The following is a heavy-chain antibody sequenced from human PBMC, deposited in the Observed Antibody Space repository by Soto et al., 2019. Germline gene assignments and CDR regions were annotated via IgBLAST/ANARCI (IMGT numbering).Heavy chain of an antibody. V-gene: IGHV1-69*13. CDR2: IIPIFGTA. D-gene: IGHD3-3*01. CDR1: GGTFSSYA. Sequence: SVKVSCKASGGTFSSYAISWVRQAPGQGLEWMGGIIPIFGTANYAQKFQGRVTITADESTSTAYMELSSLRSEDTAVYYCARGRYDFWSGYYQRRYGMDVWGQGTTVTVSS. CDR3: ARGRYDFWSGYYQRRYGMDV. J-gene: IGHJ6*02.